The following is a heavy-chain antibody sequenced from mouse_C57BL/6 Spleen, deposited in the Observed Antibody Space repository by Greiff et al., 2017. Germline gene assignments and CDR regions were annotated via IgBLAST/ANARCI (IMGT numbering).Heavy chain of an antibody. Sequence: QVQLQQPGAELVKPGASVKMSCKASGYTFTSYWITWVKQRPGQGLEWIGDIYPGSGSTNYNEKFKSKATLTVDTSSSTAYMQLSSLTSEDAAVYYCARWGDGYAMDYWGQGTSVTVSS. V-gene: IGHV1-55*01. CDR3: ARWGDGYAMDY. CDR2: IYPGSGST. J-gene: IGHJ4*01. D-gene: IGHD3-3*01. CDR1: GYTFTSYW.